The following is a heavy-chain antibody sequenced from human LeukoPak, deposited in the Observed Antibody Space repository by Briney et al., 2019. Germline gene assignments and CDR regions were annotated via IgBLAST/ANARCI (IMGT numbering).Heavy chain of an antibody. CDR1: GGSISSGGYY. J-gene: IGHJ4*02. V-gene: IGHV4-30-2*01. CDR3: ARDLAAAGRSDY. D-gene: IGHD6-13*01. Sequence: SETLSLTCTVSGGSISSGGYYWSWIRQPPGKGLEWIGYIYHSGSTYYNPSLKSRVTISVDRSKNQFSLKLSSVTAADTAVYYCARDLAAAGRSDYWGQGTLVTVSS. CDR2: IYHSGST.